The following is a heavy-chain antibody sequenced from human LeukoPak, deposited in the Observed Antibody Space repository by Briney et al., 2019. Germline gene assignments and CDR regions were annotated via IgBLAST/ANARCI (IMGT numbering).Heavy chain of an antibody. D-gene: IGHD2/OR15-2a*01. CDR3: ARDPLIERAAFDI. Sequence: SGTLSLTCTVSSDSIFTSNWWSWVRQPPGKGLEWIGQIFHSGSTSYSPSLKSRVTISMDKSKNQISLKLSSVTAADTAVYYCARDPLIERAAFDIWGQGTMVTVSS. CDR2: IFHSGST. CDR1: SDSIFTSNW. J-gene: IGHJ3*02. V-gene: IGHV4-4*02.